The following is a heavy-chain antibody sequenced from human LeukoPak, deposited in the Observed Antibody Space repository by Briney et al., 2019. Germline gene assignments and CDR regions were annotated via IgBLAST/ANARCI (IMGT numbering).Heavy chain of an antibody. CDR3: TSHYYYDSSGYSFDY. CDR2: IYISGST. Sequence: SETLSLTCSVSGGSISSYYWSWIRQPAGKGLEWIGHIYISGSTNYNPSLKSRVTMSVDTSKNQFSLKLSSVTAADTAVYYCTSHYYYDSSGYSFDYWGQGTLVTVSS. J-gene: IGHJ4*02. CDR1: GGSISSYY. V-gene: IGHV4-4*07. D-gene: IGHD3-22*01.